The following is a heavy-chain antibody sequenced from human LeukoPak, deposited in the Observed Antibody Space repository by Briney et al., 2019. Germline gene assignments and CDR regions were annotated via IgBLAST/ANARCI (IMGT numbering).Heavy chain of an antibody. CDR3: AKDPRITIYYYYMDV. J-gene: IGHJ6*03. CDR1: GFSVRTTY. Sequence: GGSLRLSCTASGFSVRTTYMSWVRQAPGKGLEWVSVLYTGGGTDHADSVKGRFTISRDNSKNTLYLQMNSLRAEDTAVYYCAKDPRITIYYYYMDVWGKGTTVTISS. V-gene: IGHV3-53*05. CDR2: LYTGGGT. D-gene: IGHD3-3*01.